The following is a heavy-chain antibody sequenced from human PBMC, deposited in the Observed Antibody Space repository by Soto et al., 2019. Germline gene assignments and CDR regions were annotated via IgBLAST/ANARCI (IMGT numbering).Heavy chain of an antibody. J-gene: IGHJ5*01. V-gene: IGHV6-1*01. CDR3: ARLIGSSWLDS. Sequence: QTLSLTCAISGDSVSCRRFTWNWIQQSPSRGLEWLGRTYYRSKWYNDYAESVKSRITINPDTSKNQFSLHLNSVTPDDTAVYYCARLIGSSWLDSRGQGTLVTVSS. CDR2: TYYRSKWYN. D-gene: IGHD6-13*01. CDR1: GDSVSCRRFT.